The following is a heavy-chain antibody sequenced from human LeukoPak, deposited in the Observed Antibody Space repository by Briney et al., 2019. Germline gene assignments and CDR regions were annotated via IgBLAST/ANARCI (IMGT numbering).Heavy chain of an antibody. D-gene: IGHD2-8*01. Sequence: SQTLSLTCAISGDSVSTNSAAWHWIRPSPSRGLEWLGRTYYNSKWFNDYVVSVKGRITITPDTSKNQFSVLLNSVSLKDRAVYFCARRTWGVAVYVHWGQGRLVTVSS. CDR3: ARRTWGVAVYVH. V-gene: IGHV6-1*01. CDR1: GDSVSTNSAA. J-gene: IGHJ4*02. CDR2: TYYNSKWFN.